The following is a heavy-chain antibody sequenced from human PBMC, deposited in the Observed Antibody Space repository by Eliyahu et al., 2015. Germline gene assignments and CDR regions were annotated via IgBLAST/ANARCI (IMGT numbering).Heavy chain of an antibody. J-gene: IGHJ4*02. CDR3: ARGNILTGYGD. CDR2: IGSAGDT. V-gene: IGHV3-13*01. D-gene: IGHD3-9*01. CDR1: XFTFSSFD. Sequence: EVQLVESGGXLVQPGGSLRLXCAASXFTFSSFDLHWVRQAPGKGMWXVSAIGSAGDTYYPSSVRGRFTISRENAKKSLHLQMNSLRAGDTAVYYCARGNILTGYGDWGQGTLVTVSS.